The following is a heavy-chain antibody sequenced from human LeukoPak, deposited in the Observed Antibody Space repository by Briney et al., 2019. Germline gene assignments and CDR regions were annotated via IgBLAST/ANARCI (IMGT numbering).Heavy chain of an antibody. CDR1: EYSFTGYY. V-gene: IGHV1-2*02. D-gene: IGHD2-21*01. CDR2: INPNSGGT. J-gene: IGHJ4*02. Sequence: ASVKVSCKASEYSFTGYYMHWVRQAPGQGLEWMGWINPNSGGTVYAQKFQGRVTMTRDTSITTAYMELSRLRADDTAVYYCARVGNCGGDCYEYWGQGTLVTVSS. CDR3: ARVGNCGGDCYEY.